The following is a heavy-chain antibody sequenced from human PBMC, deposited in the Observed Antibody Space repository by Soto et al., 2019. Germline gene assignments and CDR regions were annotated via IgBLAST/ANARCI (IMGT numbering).Heavy chain of an antibody. CDR2: IIPIFGTA. Sequence: SVKVSCKASGGTFSSYAISWVRQAPGQGLEWMGGIIPIFGTANYAQKFQGRVTITADESTSTAYMELSSLRSEDTAVYYCAREGIVVVPAAISWFDPWGQGTLVTVS. D-gene: IGHD2-2*01. CDR1: GGTFSSYA. J-gene: IGHJ5*02. V-gene: IGHV1-69*13. CDR3: AREGIVVVPAAISWFDP.